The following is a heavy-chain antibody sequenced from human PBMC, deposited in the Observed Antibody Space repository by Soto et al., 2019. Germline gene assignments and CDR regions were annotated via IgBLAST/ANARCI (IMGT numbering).Heavy chain of an antibody. CDR1: GFTFSTYG. D-gene: IGHD5-18*01. Sequence: QVQLVESGGGVVQPGKSLRLSCTASGFTFSTYGMHWVRQAPGKGLEWVAVIWYDGSNKYHGDSLKGRFTISRDNSKNTLYLQMNNLRAEDTAVYYYGRDGALGDTAVVDSWGQGTLVTVSS. J-gene: IGHJ4*02. CDR2: IWYDGSNK. CDR3: GRDGALGDTAVVDS. V-gene: IGHV3-33*01.